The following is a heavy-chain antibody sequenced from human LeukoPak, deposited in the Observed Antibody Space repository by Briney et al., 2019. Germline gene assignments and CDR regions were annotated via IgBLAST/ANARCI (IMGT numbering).Heavy chain of an antibody. CDR2: ISSSSYI. D-gene: IGHD4-11*01. CDR3: ARRDYSNYVAD. Sequence: GGSLRLSCAASGFTFSSYSMNWVRQALGKGLEWVSSISSSSYIYYADSVKGRFTISRDNAKNSLYLQMNSLRAEDTAVYYCARRDYSNYVADWGQGTLVTVSS. V-gene: IGHV3-21*01. CDR1: GFTFSSYS. J-gene: IGHJ4*02.